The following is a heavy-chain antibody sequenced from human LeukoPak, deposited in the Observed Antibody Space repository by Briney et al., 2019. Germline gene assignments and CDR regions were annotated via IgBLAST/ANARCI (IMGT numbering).Heavy chain of an antibody. Sequence: SETLSLTCTVSGGSTSSSSYYWGWIRQPPGKGLEWIGSIYYSGSTYYNPSLKSRVTISVDTSKNQFSLKLSSVTAADTAVYYCARRGYCSGGSCYSGLSYFDYWGQGTLVTVSS. V-gene: IGHV4-39*01. D-gene: IGHD2-15*01. J-gene: IGHJ4*02. CDR2: IYYSGST. CDR3: ARRGYCSGGSCYSGLSYFDY. CDR1: GGSTSSSSYY.